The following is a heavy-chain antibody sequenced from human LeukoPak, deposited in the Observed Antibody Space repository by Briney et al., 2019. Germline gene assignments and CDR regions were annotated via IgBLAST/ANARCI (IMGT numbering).Heavy chain of an antibody. D-gene: IGHD3-22*01. CDR2: ISWNSGSI. Sequence: GGSLRLSCAASGFTFDDYAMHWVRQAPGKGLEWVSGISWNSGSIGYADSVKGRFTNSRDNAKNSLYLQMNSLRAEDTALYYCAKDVRSYYDSSGTSYMDVWGKGTTVTVSS. J-gene: IGHJ6*03. CDR1: GFTFDDYA. CDR3: AKDVRSYYDSSGTSYMDV. V-gene: IGHV3-9*01.